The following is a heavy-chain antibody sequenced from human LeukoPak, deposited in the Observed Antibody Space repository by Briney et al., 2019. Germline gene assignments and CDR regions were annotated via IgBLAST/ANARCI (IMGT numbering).Heavy chain of an antibody. CDR3: ARDPDYYGSGSYF. Sequence: GGSLRLSCAASGFTFSSYSMNWVRQAPGKGLEWVSSISSSSYICYADSVKGRFTISRDNAKNSLYLQMNSLRAEDTAVYYCARDPDYYGSGSYFWGQGTLVTVSS. V-gene: IGHV3-21*01. J-gene: IGHJ4*02. D-gene: IGHD3-10*01. CDR1: GFTFSSYS. CDR2: ISSSSYI.